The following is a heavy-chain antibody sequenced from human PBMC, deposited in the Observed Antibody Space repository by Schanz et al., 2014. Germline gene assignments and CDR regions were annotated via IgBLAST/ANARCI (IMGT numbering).Heavy chain of an antibody. J-gene: IGHJ4*02. CDR1: GYTLSAYS. CDR3: AGAFDSSGYYFDY. V-gene: IGHV1-46*03. Sequence: QVQLVQPGTQVKKPGASVKVSCKASGYTLSAYSLHWVRQAPGQGLEWMGIVNPSVRGTHFAREFQGRVTVTSDTSTSTVYMELSGLRSEDTAVYYCAGAFDSSGYYFDYWGQGTLVTVSS. CDR2: VNPSVRGT. D-gene: IGHD3-22*01.